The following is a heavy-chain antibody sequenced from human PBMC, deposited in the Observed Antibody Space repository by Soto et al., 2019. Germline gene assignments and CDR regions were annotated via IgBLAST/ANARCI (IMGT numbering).Heavy chain of an antibody. J-gene: IGHJ6*02. CDR2: ISYDGSNK. Sequence: QVQLVESGGGVVQPGRSLRLSCAASGFTFSSYAMHWVRQAPGKGLEWVAVISYDGSNKYYADSVKGRFTISRDNSKNXRXLXXNSLRAEDTAVYYCARMASFYCSGGSCYPTYGMDVWGQGTTVTVSS. CDR3: ARMASFYCSGGSCYPTYGMDV. CDR1: GFTFSSYA. D-gene: IGHD2-15*01. V-gene: IGHV3-30-3*01.